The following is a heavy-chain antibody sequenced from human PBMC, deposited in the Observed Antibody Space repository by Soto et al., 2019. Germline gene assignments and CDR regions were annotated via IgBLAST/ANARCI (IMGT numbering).Heavy chain of an antibody. CDR2: IYHSGST. Sequence: SETLSLTCAVSGGSISSGGYSWSWIRQPPGKGLEWIGYIYHSGSTYYNPSLKSRATISVDRSKNQFSLKLSSVTAADTAVYSCARVPGPWGQGTLVTVSS. V-gene: IGHV4-30-2*01. CDR1: GGSISSGGYS. J-gene: IGHJ5*02. CDR3: ARVPGP.